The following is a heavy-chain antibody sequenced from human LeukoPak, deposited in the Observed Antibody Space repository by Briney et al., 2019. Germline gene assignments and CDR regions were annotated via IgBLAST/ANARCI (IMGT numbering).Heavy chain of an antibody. J-gene: IGHJ6*02. D-gene: IGHD6-19*01. CDR1: GYTFTGYY. V-gene: IGHV1-2*02. CDR2: INPNSGGT. Sequence: PLASVKVSCKASGYTFTGYYMHWVRQAPGQGLEWMGWINPNSGGTNYAQKFQGRVTMATDTSTSTAYMELRSLRSDDTAVYYCARERGQIVAGTYYYYGMDVWGQGTTVTVSS. CDR3: ARERGQIVAGTYYYYGMDV.